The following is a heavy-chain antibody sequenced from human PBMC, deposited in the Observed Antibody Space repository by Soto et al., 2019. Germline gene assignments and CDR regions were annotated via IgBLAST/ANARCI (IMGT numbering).Heavy chain of an antibody. J-gene: IGHJ4*02. D-gene: IGHD3-10*01. CDR1: GSTFSSYG. Sequence: GGSLRLSCAASGSTFSSYGMHWVRQAPGKGLEWVAVISYDGSNKYYADSVKGRFTISRDNSKNTLYLQMNSLRAEDTAVYYCAKGLGLHPRATRITCPGEWGQGTLVTVSS. CDR3: AKGLGLHPRATRITCPGE. CDR2: ISYDGSNK. V-gene: IGHV3-30*18.